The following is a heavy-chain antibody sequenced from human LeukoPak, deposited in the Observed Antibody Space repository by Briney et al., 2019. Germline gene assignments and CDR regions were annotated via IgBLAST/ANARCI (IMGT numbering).Heavy chain of an antibody. Sequence: ASVKVSCKASGYTFTSHYMHWVRQAPGQGLEWMGIINPSGGSTSYAQKFQGRVTMTRDTSTSTVYMELSSLRSEDTAVYYCARDMPNIQDTHSGYGDYFDYWGQGTLVTVSS. D-gene: IGHD5-12*01. CDR2: INPSGGST. CDR3: ARDMPNIQDTHSGYGDYFDY. J-gene: IGHJ4*02. V-gene: IGHV1-46*01. CDR1: GYTFTSHY.